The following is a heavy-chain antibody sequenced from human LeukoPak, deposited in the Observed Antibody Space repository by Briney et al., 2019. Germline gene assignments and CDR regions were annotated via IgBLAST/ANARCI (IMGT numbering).Heavy chain of an antibody. CDR3: AELGITMIGGV. J-gene: IGHJ6*04. CDR1: GFTFNSYG. Sequence: GGSLRHSCAASGFTFNSYGMHWVRQAPGKGLEWVAVISYDGSKYYADSVKGRFTISRDNAKNSLYLQMNSLRAEDTAVYYCAELGITMIGGVWGKGTTVIISS. CDR2: ISYDGSK. V-gene: IGHV3-30*18. D-gene: IGHD3-10*02.